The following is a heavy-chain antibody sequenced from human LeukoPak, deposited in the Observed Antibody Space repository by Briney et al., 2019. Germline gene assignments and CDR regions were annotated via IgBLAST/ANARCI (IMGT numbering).Heavy chain of an antibody. CDR2: ISSSGSTI. V-gene: IGHV3-48*03. D-gene: IGHD3-10*02. CDR1: GFTFSSYE. J-gene: IGHJ6*04. CDR3: AELGITMIGGV. Sequence: GGSLRLSCAASGFTFSSYEMNWVRQAPGKGREWVSYISSSGSTIYYADSVKGRFTISRDNAKNSLYLQMNSLRAEDTAVYYCAELGITMIGGVWGKGTTVTISS.